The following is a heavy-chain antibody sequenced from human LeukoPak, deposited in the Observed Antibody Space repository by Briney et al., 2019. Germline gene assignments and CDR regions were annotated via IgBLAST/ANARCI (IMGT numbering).Heavy chain of an antibody. V-gene: IGHV4-34*01. Sequence: SETLSLTCAVYGGSFSGYYWSWIRQPPGKGLEWIGEINHSGSTNYNPSLKSRVTISVDTSKNQFSLKLSSVTAADTAVYYCARVGILRFPSNWFDRWGQGTLVTVSS. D-gene: IGHD3-3*01. CDR1: GGSFSGYY. CDR2: INHSGST. J-gene: IGHJ5*02. CDR3: ARVGILRFPSNWFDR.